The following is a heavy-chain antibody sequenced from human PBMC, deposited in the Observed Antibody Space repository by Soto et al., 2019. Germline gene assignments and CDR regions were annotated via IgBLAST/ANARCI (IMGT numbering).Heavy chain of an antibody. CDR3: AREGVAPYYYYGMDV. Sequence: ASVKVSCKDCGYTFTRSGISWVRQAPGQGLEWMGWISTYNGDTNYAQTFQGRVTMTTDTSTSTVHMEVRSLRSDDTAVYYCAREGVAPYYYYGMDVWGQGTPVTVSS. CDR2: ISTYNGDT. D-gene: IGHD5-12*01. CDR1: GYTFTRSG. V-gene: IGHV1-18*01. J-gene: IGHJ6*02.